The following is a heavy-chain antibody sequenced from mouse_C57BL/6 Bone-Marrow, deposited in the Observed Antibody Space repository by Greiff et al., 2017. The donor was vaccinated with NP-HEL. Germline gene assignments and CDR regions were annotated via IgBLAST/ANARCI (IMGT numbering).Heavy chain of an antibody. CDR2: IDPETGGT. D-gene: IGHD4-1*01. CDR1: GYTFTDYE. Sequence: VQLQESGAELVRPGASVTLSCKASGYTFTDYEMHWVKQTPVHGLEWIGAIDPETGGTAYNQKFKGKAILTADKSSSTAYMELRSLTSEDSAVYYCTANWVFAYWGQGTLVTVSA. CDR3: TANWVFAY. V-gene: IGHV1-15*01. J-gene: IGHJ3*01.